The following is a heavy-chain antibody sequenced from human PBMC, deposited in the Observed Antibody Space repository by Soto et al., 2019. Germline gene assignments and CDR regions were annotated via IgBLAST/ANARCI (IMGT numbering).Heavy chain of an antibody. J-gene: IGHJ6*03. CDR1: GGSISSYY. CDR2: IYYSGST. Sequence: KTSETLSLTCTVSGGSISSYYWSWIRLPPGKGLEWIGYIYYSGSTNYNPSLKSRVTISVDTSKNQFSLKLSSVTAADTAVYYCARARTYYDILGGGYYMDVWGKGTKVTVSS. V-gene: IGHV4-59*01. D-gene: IGHD3-9*01. CDR3: ARARTYYDILGGGYYMDV.